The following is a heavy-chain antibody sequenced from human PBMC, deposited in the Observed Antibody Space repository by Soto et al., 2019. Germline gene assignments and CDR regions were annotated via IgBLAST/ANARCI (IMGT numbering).Heavy chain of an antibody. CDR2: IYYSGST. V-gene: IGHV4-61*01. Sequence: QVQLQESGPGLVKPSETLSLTCTVSGCSVSSGNYYWSWIRQPPGKGLEWIGYIYYSGSTNYNPSLKSRVTISVDTSKNQLSLKLNSVTAADTAVYYCARGPRRYFDLWGRGTLVTVSS. J-gene: IGHJ2*01. CDR3: ARGPRRYFDL. CDR1: GCSVSSGNYY.